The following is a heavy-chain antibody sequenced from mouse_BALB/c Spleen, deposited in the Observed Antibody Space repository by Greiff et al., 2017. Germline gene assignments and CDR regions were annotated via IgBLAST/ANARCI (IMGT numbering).Heavy chain of an antibody. V-gene: IGHV1-82*01. Sequence: QVQLKQSGPELVKPGASVKISCKASGYAFSSSWMNWVKQRPGPGLEWIGRIYPGDGDTNYNGKFKGKATLTADKSSSTAYMQLSSLTSVDSAVYFCARSAVVDAMDYWGQGTSVTVSS. CDR2: IYPGDGDT. D-gene: IGHD1-1*01. CDR3: ARSAVVDAMDY. CDR1: GYAFSSSW. J-gene: IGHJ4*01.